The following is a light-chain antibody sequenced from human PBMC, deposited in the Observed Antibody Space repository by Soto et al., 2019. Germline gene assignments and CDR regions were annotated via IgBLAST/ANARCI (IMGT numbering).Light chain of an antibody. CDR1: SGHSSYA. Sequence: QSVLTQSPSASASLGASVKLTCTLSSGHSSYAIAWHQQQPEKGPRYLMKLNSDGSHSKGDGIPDRFSGSSSGAERYLTISSLQSEDEADYYCQTCGTGTSRWVFGGGTKLTVL. CDR2: LNSDGSH. CDR3: QTCGTGTSRWV. V-gene: IGLV4-69*01. J-gene: IGLJ3*02.